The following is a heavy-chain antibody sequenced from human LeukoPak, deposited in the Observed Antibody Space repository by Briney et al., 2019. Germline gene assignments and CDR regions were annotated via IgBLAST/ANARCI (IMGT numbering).Heavy chain of an antibody. D-gene: IGHD6-19*01. CDR2: IWHDGSNK. CDR3: AKALGHSSGWYGYYFDY. Sequence: GRSLRLSCAASGSTFSSYGMHWVRQAPGKGLEWVAVIWHDGSNKYYADSVKGRFTISRDNSKNTLYLQMNSLRAEDTAVYYCAKALGHSSGWYGYYFDYWGQGTLVTVSS. V-gene: IGHV3-33*06. J-gene: IGHJ4*02. CDR1: GSTFSSYG.